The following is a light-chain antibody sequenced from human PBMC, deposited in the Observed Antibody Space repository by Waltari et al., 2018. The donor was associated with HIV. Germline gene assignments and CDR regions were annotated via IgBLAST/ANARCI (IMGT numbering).Light chain of an antibody. J-gene: IGLJ2*01. CDR1: DSNLGTNT. CDR3: SSWDDSLFGVA. V-gene: IGLV1-44*01. Sequence: QSVLTQPPSASGTPGQTVTISCSGSDSNLGTNTVNWYQQLPGRAPKLLIYTNFQRPSGVPDRFSGSKYGTSASLAISGLQSEDEAVYYCSSWDDSLFGVAFGGGTKVTVL. CDR2: TNF.